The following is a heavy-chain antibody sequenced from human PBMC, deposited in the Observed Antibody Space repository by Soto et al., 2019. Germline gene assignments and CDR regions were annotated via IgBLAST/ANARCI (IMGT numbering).Heavy chain of an antibody. V-gene: IGHV4-31*03. CDR2: IYFSGST. D-gene: IGHD6-6*01. CDR3: ARSIAAAHGRGVDY. CDR1: GGSISSGGYY. J-gene: IGHJ4*02. Sequence: QVQLQESGPGLVKPSQTLSLTCTVSGGSISSGGYYWSWIRQHPGKGLEWIGYIYFSGSTYYNPSLKSRVTISVDTSKNQFSLKLSSVTAADTAVYYCARSIAAAHGRGVDYWGQGTLVTVSS.